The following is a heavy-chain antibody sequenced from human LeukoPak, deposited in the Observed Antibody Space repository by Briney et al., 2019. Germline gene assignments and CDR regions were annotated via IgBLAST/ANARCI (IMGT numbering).Heavy chain of an antibody. J-gene: IGHJ4*02. CDR2: ISVRSNYI. CDR3: VRLRRNSDTSGYYYYYDF. Sequence: GGSLRLSCAASGYTFSSFSINWVRQAPGKGLEWVSSISVRSNYIYYADSVRGRFTISRDDARDSLYLQMNSLRAEDAAVYYCVRLRRNSDTSGYYYYYDFWGQGTLVTVSS. D-gene: IGHD3-22*01. V-gene: IGHV3-21*01. CDR1: GYTFSSFS.